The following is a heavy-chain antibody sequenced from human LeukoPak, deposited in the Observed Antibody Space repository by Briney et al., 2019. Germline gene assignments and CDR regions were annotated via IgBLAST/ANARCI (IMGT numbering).Heavy chain of an antibody. V-gene: IGHV3-23*01. CDR1: GFSFTSYA. CDR3: AKDRSLQNFDY. Sequence: RGSLRLSCAASGFSFTSYAMSWVRQAPGKGLEWVSAISGSGGSTYYADSVKGRFTISRDNSKNTLYLQMNSLRAEDTAAYYCAKDRSLQNFDYWGQGTLVTVSS. CDR2: ISGSGGST. J-gene: IGHJ4*02.